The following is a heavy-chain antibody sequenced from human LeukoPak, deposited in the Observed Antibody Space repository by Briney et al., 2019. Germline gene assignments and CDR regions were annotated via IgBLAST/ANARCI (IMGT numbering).Heavy chain of an antibody. J-gene: IGHJ6*03. CDR3: ARDGGYCSSTSCQHMDV. D-gene: IGHD2-2*01. V-gene: IGHV1-2*02. CDR2: INPNSGGT. CDR1: GYTFTGYY. Sequence: ASVKVSCKASGYTFTGYYMHWVRQAPGQGLEWMGWINPNSGGTNYAQKFQGRVTMTRDTSISTAYMELSRLRSDDTTVYYCARDGGYCSSTSCQHMDVWGKGTTVTVSS.